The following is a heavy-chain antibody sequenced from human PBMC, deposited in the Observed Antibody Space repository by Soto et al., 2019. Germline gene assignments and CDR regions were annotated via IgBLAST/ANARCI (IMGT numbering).Heavy chain of an antibody. CDR3: ARQIYDSDTGPNFQYYFDS. CDR1: GYSFAGYW. CDR2: IDPSDSQT. V-gene: IGHV5-10-1*01. Sequence: PGESLKISCNGSGYSFAGYWITWVRQKPGEGLEWMGRIDPSDSQTYYSPSFRGHVTISATKSITTVFLQWSSLRASDTAMYYCARQIYDSDTGPNFQYYFDSWGQGTPVTVSS. D-gene: IGHD3-22*01. J-gene: IGHJ4*02.